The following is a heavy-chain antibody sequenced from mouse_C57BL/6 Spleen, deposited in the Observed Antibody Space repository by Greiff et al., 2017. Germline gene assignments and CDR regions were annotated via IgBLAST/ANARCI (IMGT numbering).Heavy chain of an antibody. Sequence: VQLQQSGTELVKPGASVKLSCKASGYTFTSYWMHWVKQRPGQGLEWIGNINPSNGGTNYNEKFKSKATLTVDKSSSTAYMQLSSLTSEDSAVYYCARGGYDYDYFDYWGQGTTLTVSS. CDR1: GYTFTSYW. J-gene: IGHJ2*01. D-gene: IGHD2-4*01. CDR3: ARGGYDYDYFDY. V-gene: IGHV1-53*01. CDR2: INPSNGGT.